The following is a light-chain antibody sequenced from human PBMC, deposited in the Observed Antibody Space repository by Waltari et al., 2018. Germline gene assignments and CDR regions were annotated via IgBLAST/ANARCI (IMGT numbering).Light chain of an antibody. J-gene: IGLJ3*02. CDR3: VLYMGSDISV. CDR2: NTN. CDR1: SGSVSTNHY. Sequence: QTVVTQEPSFSVSPGGTVTLTCGLSSGSVSTNHYPTWYQQTPGQPPRTLIYNTNTPSSGVPDRFSGSILGNKAALTITGAQADDDSDYYCVLYMGSDISVFGEGTKLTVL. V-gene: IGLV8-61*01.